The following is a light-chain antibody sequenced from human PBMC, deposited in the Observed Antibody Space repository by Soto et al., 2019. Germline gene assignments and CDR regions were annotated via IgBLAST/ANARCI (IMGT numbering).Light chain of an antibody. V-gene: IGKV3-15*01. Sequence: EIVMTQSPATLTVSPGERATLSCRASQSVSSNLAWYQQKPGQAPRLLIYGASTRATGIPARFSGSGSGTEFTLTISSLQSEYFAVYFCQQYNHSPPFTFGPGTKGDIK. CDR2: GAS. J-gene: IGKJ3*01. CDR3: QQYNHSPPFT. CDR1: QSVSSN.